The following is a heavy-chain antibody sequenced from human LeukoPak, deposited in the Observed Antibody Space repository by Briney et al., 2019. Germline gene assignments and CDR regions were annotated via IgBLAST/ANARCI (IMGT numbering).Heavy chain of an antibody. V-gene: IGHV1-2*02. J-gene: IGHJ4*02. D-gene: IGHD6-19*01. CDR1: GYTFSGYY. CDR2: INPSNGDT. CDR3: ARVGSRGWYVHPTLDY. Sequence: GASVKVSCRASGYTFSGYYIHWVRQAPGRGLEWMSWINPSNGDTNYAQKFQGRVTMTRDTSISTAYMELTRLISDDTAVYYCARVGSRGWYVHPTLDYWGQGTLVTVSS.